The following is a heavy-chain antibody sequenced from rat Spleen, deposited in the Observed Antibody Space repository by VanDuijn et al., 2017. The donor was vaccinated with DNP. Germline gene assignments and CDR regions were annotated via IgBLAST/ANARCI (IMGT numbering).Heavy chain of an antibody. Sequence: EVKLVESGGGLVQPGRSLKLSCAASGFNFNDYWMGWVRQAPTKGLEWVAYISPSGGSTYYRDSVKGRFTISRDNAKSTLYLQMESLRSEDTATYYCARRATVVTGDFDYWGQGVMVTVSS. J-gene: IGHJ2*01. CDR2: ISPSGGST. CDR1: GFNFNDYW. D-gene: IGHD1-12*02. CDR3: ARRATVVTGDFDY. V-gene: IGHV5-25*01.